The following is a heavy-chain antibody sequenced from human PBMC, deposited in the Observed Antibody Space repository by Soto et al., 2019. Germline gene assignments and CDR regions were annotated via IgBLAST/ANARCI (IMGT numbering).Heavy chain of an antibody. CDR2: IYPGDSDA. CDR3: AKDRSYGGPFDL. D-gene: IGHD4-17*01. Sequence: GESLKISCKGSGYSFTTYWIAWVRQMPGRGLEWMGIIYPGDSDARYSPSFQGQVTISADKSISTAYLQWSSLRAEDTAVYYCAKDRSYGGPFDLWGRGTLVTVSS. V-gene: IGHV5-51*01. J-gene: IGHJ2*01. CDR1: GYSFTTYW.